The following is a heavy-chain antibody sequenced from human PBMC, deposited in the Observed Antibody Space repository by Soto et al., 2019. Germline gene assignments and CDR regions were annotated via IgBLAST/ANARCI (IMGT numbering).Heavy chain of an antibody. D-gene: IGHD3-10*01. CDR2: IIPVFGTT. CDR3: AREPFGRFDP. CDR1: RDSFGSYA. J-gene: IGHJ5*02. Sequence: GASVKVSCKASRDSFGSYAVSWVRQAPGQGLEWMGAIIPVFGTTNYTQKFQGRVTITADDSTTTAYMELSSLRSDDTAVYYCAREPFGRFDPWGQGTLVTVSS. V-gene: IGHV1-69*13.